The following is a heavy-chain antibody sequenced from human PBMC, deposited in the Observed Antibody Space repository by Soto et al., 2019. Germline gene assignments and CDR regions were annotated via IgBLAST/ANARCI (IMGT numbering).Heavy chain of an antibody. CDR2: IWYDGSNK. Sequence: QVQLVESGGGVVQPGRSLRLSCAASGFTFSSYGMHWVRQAPGKGLEWVAGIWYDGSNKYYADSVKGRFTISRDNSKNTLYLQMNSLRAEDTAVYYCAREGEVGATEGFGAYFDYWGQGTLVTVSS. CDR3: AREGEVGATEGFGAYFDY. D-gene: IGHD1-26*01. CDR1: GFTFSSYG. V-gene: IGHV3-33*01. J-gene: IGHJ4*02.